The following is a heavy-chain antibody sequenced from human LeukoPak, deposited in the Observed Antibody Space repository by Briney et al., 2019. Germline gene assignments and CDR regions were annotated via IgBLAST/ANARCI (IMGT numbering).Heavy chain of an antibody. CDR1: NGSISSSRYF. CDR2: IDYSGST. V-gene: IGHV4-39*07. D-gene: IGHD3-22*01. Sequence: ASETLSLTCSVSNGSISSSRYFWGWIRQPPGKGLEWIGSIDYSGSTYYNPSLKSRVTISVDTSKNQFSLKLSSVTAADTAVYYCARDTFYYYDSSGYYRLSAFDIWGQGTMVTVSS. CDR3: ARDTFYYYDSSGYYRLSAFDI. J-gene: IGHJ3*02.